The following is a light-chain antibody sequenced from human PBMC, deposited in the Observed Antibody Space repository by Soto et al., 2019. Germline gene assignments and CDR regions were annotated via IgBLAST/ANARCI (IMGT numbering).Light chain of an antibody. Sequence: EIVMTQSPATLSVSPGERATLSCRASQGIGDTLAWYQQKPGQTPRLLIYDTSTRATGVPARFSGSRSGAEFTLTINLLQSEDFGVYYCQRYNNWPLTFGGGTKVEVK. CDR3: QRYNNWPLT. J-gene: IGKJ4*01. CDR2: DTS. V-gene: IGKV3-15*01. CDR1: QGIGDT.